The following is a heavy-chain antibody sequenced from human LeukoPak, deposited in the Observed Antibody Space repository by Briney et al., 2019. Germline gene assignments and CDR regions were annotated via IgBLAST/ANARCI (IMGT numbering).Heavy chain of an antibody. Sequence: PGGSLRLSCAASGFTFSSYSMNWVRQAPGKGLEWVSSISSSSSYIYYADSVKGRFTISRDNAKNSLYLQMNSLRAEDTAVYYCVRDIYSYGYYYGMDVWGQGTTVTVSS. V-gene: IGHV3-21*01. D-gene: IGHD5-18*01. CDR1: GFTFSSYS. J-gene: IGHJ6*02. CDR3: VRDIYSYGYYYGMDV. CDR2: ISSSSSYI.